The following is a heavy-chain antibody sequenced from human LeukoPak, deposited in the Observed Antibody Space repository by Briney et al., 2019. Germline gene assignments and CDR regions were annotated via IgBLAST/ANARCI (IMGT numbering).Heavy chain of an antibody. D-gene: IGHD4-17*01. V-gene: IGHV4-34*01. CDR1: GGSFSGYY. J-gene: IGHJ3*02. Sequence: SETLSLTCAVYGGSFSGYYWSWIRQPPGKGLEWIGEINHSGSTNYNPSLKSRVTISVDTSKNQFSLKLSSVTAADTAVYYCAREGDYGDYNGGDAFDIWGQGTMVTVSS. CDR3: AREGDYGDYNGGDAFDI. CDR2: INHSGST.